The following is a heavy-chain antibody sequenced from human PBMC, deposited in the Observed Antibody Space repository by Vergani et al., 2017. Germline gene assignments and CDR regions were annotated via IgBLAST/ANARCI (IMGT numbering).Heavy chain of an antibody. J-gene: IGHJ5*02. CDR3: AKDHSVARGGFYGKFDL. D-gene: IGHD1-26*01. CDR1: GFSFSTYG. Sequence: QMQLVESGGGVVQPGGSLRLSCVASGFSFSTYGMNWVRQTPGKGLEWVAFIRYDGTTKYSADSVKGRFSISRDNSKNPLYLQINSLRGDDTAVYYCAKDHSVARGGFYGKFDLWGQGILGTISS. V-gene: IGHV3-30*02. CDR2: IRYDGTTK.